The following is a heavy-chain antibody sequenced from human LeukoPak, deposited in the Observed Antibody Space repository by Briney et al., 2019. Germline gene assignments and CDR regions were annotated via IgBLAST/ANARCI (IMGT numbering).Heavy chain of an antibody. J-gene: IGHJ4*02. Sequence: GGSLRLSCAASGFTFSSYAMHWVRQAPGKGLEGVAVISYDGSNKYYADSVKGRFTISRDNAKNTMYLEMNSLRAEDTAVYYCAKDPRGYSYGSSFDYWGQGTLVTVSS. CDR1: GFTFSSYA. CDR3: AKDPRGYSYGSSFDY. V-gene: IGHV3-30-3*01. D-gene: IGHD5-18*01. CDR2: ISYDGSNK.